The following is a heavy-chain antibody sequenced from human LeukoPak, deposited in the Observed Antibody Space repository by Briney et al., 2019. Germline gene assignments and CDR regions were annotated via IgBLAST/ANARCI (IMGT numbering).Heavy chain of an antibody. CDR3: ATVKSYYYDSSGYSSFDY. CDR2: INPNSGGT. V-gene: IGHV1-2*06. J-gene: IGHJ4*02. CDR1: GYTFTGYY. D-gene: IGHD3-22*01. Sequence: ASVKVSCKASGYTFTGYYMHWVRQAPGQGLEWMGRINPNSGGTNYAQKFQGRVTTTRDTSISTAYMELSRLRSEDTAVYYCATVKSYYYDSSGYSSFDYWGQGTLVTVSS.